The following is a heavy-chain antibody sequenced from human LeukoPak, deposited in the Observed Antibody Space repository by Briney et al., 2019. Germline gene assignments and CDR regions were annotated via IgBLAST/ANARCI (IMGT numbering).Heavy chain of an antibody. Sequence: GGSLRLSCAVSGITLSNYGMSWVRQAPGKGLEWVAGISGIGGGTNYADSVKGRFTISRDNPKNTLLLQMNSLRAEDTAVYFCAKRGVVIRVILVGFHKEAYYFDSWGQGALVTVSS. CDR2: ISGIGGGT. CDR1: GITLSNYG. J-gene: IGHJ4*02. D-gene: IGHD3-22*01. V-gene: IGHV3-23*01. CDR3: AKRGVVIRVILVGFHKEAYYFDS.